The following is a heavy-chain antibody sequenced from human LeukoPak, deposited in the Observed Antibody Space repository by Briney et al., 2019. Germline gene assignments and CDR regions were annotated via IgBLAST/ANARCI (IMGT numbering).Heavy chain of an antibody. V-gene: IGHV4-38-2*02. D-gene: IGHD6-19*01. CDR3: ASFSSGWYAEYFQH. J-gene: IGHJ1*01. Sequence: PSETLSLTCTVSGYSISSGYYWGWIRQPPGKGLEWVGSIYHSGSTYYNPSLKSRVTISVDTSKNQFSLKLSSVTAADTAVYYCASFSSGWYAEYFQHWGQGTLVTVSS. CDR2: IYHSGST. CDR1: GYSISSGYY.